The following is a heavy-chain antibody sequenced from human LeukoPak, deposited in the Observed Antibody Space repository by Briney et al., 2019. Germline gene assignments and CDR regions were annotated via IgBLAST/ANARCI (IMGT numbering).Heavy chain of an antibody. D-gene: IGHD5-18*01. V-gene: IGHV3-9*03. Sequence: GRSLRLSCAASGFTFDDYAMHWVRQAPGKGLEWVPGISWNSGSIGYADSVKGRFTISRDNAKNSLYLQMNSLRAEDMALYYCAKGGYSYGDLEGYFDYWGQGTLVTVSS. CDR1: GFTFDDYA. CDR3: AKGGYSYGDLEGYFDY. CDR2: ISWNSGSI. J-gene: IGHJ4*02.